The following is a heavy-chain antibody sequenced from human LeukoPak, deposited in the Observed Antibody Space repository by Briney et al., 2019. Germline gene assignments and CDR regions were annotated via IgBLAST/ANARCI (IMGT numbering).Heavy chain of an antibody. D-gene: IGHD3-22*01. CDR1: GGSFSGYY. V-gene: IGHV4-34*01. CDR3: ARGPLYYYDSSGYRHRFDY. J-gene: IGHJ4*02. Sequence: SETLSLTCAVYGGSFSGYYWSWIRQPPGKGLEWIEEIDHSGSTNYNPSLKSRVTISVDTSKNQFSLKLSSVTAADTAVYYCARGPLYYYDSSGYRHRFDYWGQGTLVTVSS. CDR2: IDHSGST.